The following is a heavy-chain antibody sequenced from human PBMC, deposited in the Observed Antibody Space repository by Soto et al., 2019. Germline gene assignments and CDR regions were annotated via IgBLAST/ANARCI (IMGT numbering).Heavy chain of an antibody. V-gene: IGHV4-4*02. CDR1: GGSISSSNW. Sequence: QVQLQESGPGLVKPSGTLSLTCAVSGGSISSSNWWSWVRQPPGKGLEWMGGIYHSGSTNYNPALKSRVTISVDKSKNQFSLTLSSVTAAVTAVYSCARVLGDSWSPVDYWGQGTLVTVSS. J-gene: IGHJ4*02. CDR3: ARVLGDSWSPVDY. D-gene: IGHD6-13*01. CDR2: IYHSGST.